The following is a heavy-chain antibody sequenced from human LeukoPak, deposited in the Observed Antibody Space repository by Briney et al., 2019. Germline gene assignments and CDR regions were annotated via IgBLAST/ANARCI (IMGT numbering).Heavy chain of an antibody. V-gene: IGHV4-39*07. Sequence: SETLSLTCTVSGGSISSSSYYWGWIRQPPGKGLEWIGSIYYSGSTYYNPSLKSRVTISVDTSKNQFSLKLSSVTAADTAVYYCARVRYNWNYVGWDYWGQGTLVTVSS. CDR1: GGSISSSSYY. J-gene: IGHJ4*02. D-gene: IGHD1-7*01. CDR2: IYYSGST. CDR3: ARVRYNWNYVGWDY.